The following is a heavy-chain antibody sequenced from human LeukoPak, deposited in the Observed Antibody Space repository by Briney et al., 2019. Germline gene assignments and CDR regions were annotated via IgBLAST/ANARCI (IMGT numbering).Heavy chain of an antibody. CDR2: IYHSGST. D-gene: IGHD2-2*01. V-gene: IGHV4-38-2*02. J-gene: IGHJ5*02. CDR1: GYSISSGYY. Sequence: SETLSLTCTVSGYSISSGYYWGWIRQPPGKGLEWIGGIYHSGSTYYNPSLKSRVTISVDTSKNQFSLKLSSVTAADTAVYYCARGSPRYCSSTSCLYNWFDPWGQGTLVAVSS. CDR3: ARGSPRYCSSTSCLYNWFDP.